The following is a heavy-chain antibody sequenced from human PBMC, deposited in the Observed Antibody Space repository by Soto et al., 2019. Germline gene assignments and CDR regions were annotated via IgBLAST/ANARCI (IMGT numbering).Heavy chain of an antibody. Sequence: GASVKVSCKASGGTFSSYAISWVRQAPGQGLEWMGWISAYNGNTNYAQKLQGRVTMTTDTSTSTAYMELRSLRSDDTAVYYCARGPNCGGDCYVDYWGQGTLVTVSS. CDR1: GGTFSSYA. CDR2: ISAYNGNT. V-gene: IGHV1-18*01. CDR3: ARGPNCGGDCYVDY. J-gene: IGHJ4*02. D-gene: IGHD2-21*02.